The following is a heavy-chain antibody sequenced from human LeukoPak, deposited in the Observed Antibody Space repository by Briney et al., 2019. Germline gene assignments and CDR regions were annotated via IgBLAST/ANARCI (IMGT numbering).Heavy chain of an antibody. Sequence: SETLSLTCTVSGGSISTYYWNWIRQPPRKGLEWIGHIYYSGSTNYNPSLESRVTISVDTSKNHFSLKLTSVTAADTAVYYCAGEHYGDYFDYWGQGALVTVSS. CDR1: GGSISTYY. J-gene: IGHJ4*02. CDR3: AGEHYGDYFDY. CDR2: IYYSGST. V-gene: IGHV4-59*01. D-gene: IGHD4-17*01.